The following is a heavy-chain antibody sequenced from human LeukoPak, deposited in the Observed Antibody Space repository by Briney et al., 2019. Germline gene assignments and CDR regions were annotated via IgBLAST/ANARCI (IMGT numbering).Heavy chain of an antibody. J-gene: IGHJ4*02. CDR3: ARGLGAVAGNYYFDY. V-gene: IGHV4-4*02. D-gene: IGHD6-19*01. CDR2: IYHSGST. CDR1: GGSISSSNW. Sequence: SETLSLTCAVSGGSISSSNWWSWVRQPPGKGLEWIGEIYHSGSTNYNPSLKSRVTISVDKSKNQFSLKLSSVTAADTAVYYCARGLGAVAGNYYFDYWGQGTLVTVSS.